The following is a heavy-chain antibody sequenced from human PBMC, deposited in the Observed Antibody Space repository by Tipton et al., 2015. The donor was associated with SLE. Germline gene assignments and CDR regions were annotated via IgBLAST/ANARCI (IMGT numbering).Heavy chain of an antibody. D-gene: IGHD2-8*01. V-gene: IGHV3-23*01. CDR2: ISGSGGYT. J-gene: IGHJ4*02. Sequence: GSLRLSCAASGFTFSIYAMSWVRQAPGKGLEWVSVISGSGGYTYYADSVKGRFTISRDNSKNTLYLQMNNLRTEDAAVYDCVRAPPNAWHTFDYWGQGTLVTVSS. CDR3: VRAPPNAWHTFDY. CDR1: GFTFSIYA.